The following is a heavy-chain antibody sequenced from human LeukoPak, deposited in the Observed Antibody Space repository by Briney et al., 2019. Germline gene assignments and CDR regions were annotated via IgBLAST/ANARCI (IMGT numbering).Heavy chain of an antibody. CDR1: GGSISSYY. CDR3: ASQTSGAPFDY. V-gene: IGHV4-59*08. CDR2: SSHSGYT. Sequence: KPSETLSLTCTVSGGSISSYYWTWIRQPPGKGLEWIGYSSHSGYTNYNPSLKSRVTVSVDTSKNQFSLKLSSATAADTAVYYCASQTSGAPFDYWGQGTLVTVSS. D-gene: IGHD3-10*01. J-gene: IGHJ4*02.